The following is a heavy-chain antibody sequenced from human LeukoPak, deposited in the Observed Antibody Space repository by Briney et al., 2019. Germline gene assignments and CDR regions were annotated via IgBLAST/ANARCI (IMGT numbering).Heavy chain of an antibody. J-gene: IGHJ4*02. Sequence: GGSLRLSCAASGFTFSSYAMSWVRQAPGKGLEWVSAISGSGGSIYYADSVKGRFTISRDNSKNTLYLQMNSLRAEDTAVYYCAKNQWDLLLGFRPIDYWGQGTLVTVSS. D-gene: IGHD1-26*01. CDR3: AKNQWDLLLGFRPIDY. CDR1: GFTFSSYA. V-gene: IGHV3-23*01. CDR2: ISGSGGSI.